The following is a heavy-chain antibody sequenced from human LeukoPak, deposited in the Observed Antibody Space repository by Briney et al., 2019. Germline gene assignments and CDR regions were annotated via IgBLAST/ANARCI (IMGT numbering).Heavy chain of an antibody. CDR2: IVVGSGNT. Sequence: SVKVSCKASGFTFTSSAVQWVRQARGQRLEWIGWIVVGSGNTSYAQKFQGRVTMTRDTSTSTVYMELSSLRSEDTAVYYCARCAMSGGSYGFDYWGQGTLVTVSS. V-gene: IGHV1-58*01. D-gene: IGHD5-18*01. J-gene: IGHJ4*02. CDR1: GFTFTSSA. CDR3: ARCAMSGGSYGFDY.